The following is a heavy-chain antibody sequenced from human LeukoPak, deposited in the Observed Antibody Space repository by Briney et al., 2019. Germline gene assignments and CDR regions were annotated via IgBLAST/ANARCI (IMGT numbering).Heavy chain of an antibody. CDR2: ISVSGGST. Sequence: GGSLRLSCAASGFTFSNYAMSWVRQAPGKGLEWVSVISVSGGSTYYADSVKGRFTIPRDNSKSTLYLQMNSLRAEDTAVYYCAKARDEGILGTTFDYWGQGTLVTVSS. D-gene: IGHD1-14*01. J-gene: IGHJ4*02. CDR1: GFTFSNYA. V-gene: IGHV3-23*01. CDR3: AKARDEGILGTTFDY.